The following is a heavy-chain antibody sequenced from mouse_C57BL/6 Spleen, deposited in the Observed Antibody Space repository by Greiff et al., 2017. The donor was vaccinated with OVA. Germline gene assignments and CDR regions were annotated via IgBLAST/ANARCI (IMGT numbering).Heavy chain of an antibody. CDR3: ARRGGNYYGSSYGYWYFDV. Sequence: QVHVKQPGAELVMPGASVKLSCKASGYTFTSYWMHWVKQRPGQGLEWIGEIDPSDSYTNYNQKFKGKSTLTVDKSSSTAYMQLSSLTSEDSAVYYCARRGGNYYGSSYGYWYFDVWGTGTTVTVSS. CDR2: IDPSDSYT. D-gene: IGHD1-1*01. CDR1: GYTFTSYW. V-gene: IGHV1-69*01. J-gene: IGHJ1*03.